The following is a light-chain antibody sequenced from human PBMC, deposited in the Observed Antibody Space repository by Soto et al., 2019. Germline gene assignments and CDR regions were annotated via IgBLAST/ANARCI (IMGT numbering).Light chain of an antibody. V-gene: IGKV3-15*01. CDR3: QHYNNWPPVRT. J-gene: IGKJ1*01. CDR1: QSVSRN. Sequence: EIVMTQSPDTLSVSPGEGGTLSCRASQSVSRNVAWYQQKPGQAPRLLIYGGSTRVTGIPARFSGSGSGTAFTLTISSLQSEDFAVYSCQHYNNWPPVRTFGQGTKVEIK. CDR2: GGS.